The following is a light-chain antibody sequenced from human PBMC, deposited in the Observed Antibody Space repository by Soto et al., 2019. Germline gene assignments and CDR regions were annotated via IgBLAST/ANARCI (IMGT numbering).Light chain of an antibody. CDR3: QQYDTYYT. V-gene: IGKV1-5*01. J-gene: IGKJ2*01. CDR1: QSVSNW. CDR2: DVS. Sequence: DIPMTQSPSTLSASVGDRFTITCRASQSVSNWLAWYQQKPGKAPTLLIYDVSRLETGVPSRFSGSGSGTEFTLTINSLQPEDFATYFCQQYDTYYTFGQGTKVAIK.